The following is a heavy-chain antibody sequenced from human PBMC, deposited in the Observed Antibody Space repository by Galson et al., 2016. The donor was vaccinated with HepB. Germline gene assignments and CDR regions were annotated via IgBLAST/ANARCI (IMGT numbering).Heavy chain of an antibody. V-gene: IGHV3-23*01. CDR3: ATGLRGAGGETLY. J-gene: IGHJ4*02. Sequence: SLRLSCAASGFSFSIFAMSWVRQAPGKGLEWVSTMSGSGDDTYYADSLQGRFTISRDNSKNTLYLQINTLRAEDTAVYYCATGLRGAGGETLYWGQGTLVTVSS. CDR1: GFSFSIFA. CDR2: MSGSGDDT. D-gene: IGHD3-10*01.